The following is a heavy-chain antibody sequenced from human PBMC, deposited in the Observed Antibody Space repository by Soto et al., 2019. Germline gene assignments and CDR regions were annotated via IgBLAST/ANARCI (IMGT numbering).Heavy chain of an antibody. V-gene: IGHV3-23*01. CDR1: GFTFSTFA. J-gene: IGHJ3*02. Sequence: PVGSLRLSCAASGFTFSTFAMTWVRQAPGKGLEWVSALYDVDGTYYADSVKGRCTISRDSSKTIVFLQMTNLGPDDTAVYYCATWLLREHAYDIWGLGTTVTVSS. CDR2: LYDVDGT. D-gene: IGHD2-15*01. CDR3: ATWLLREHAYDI.